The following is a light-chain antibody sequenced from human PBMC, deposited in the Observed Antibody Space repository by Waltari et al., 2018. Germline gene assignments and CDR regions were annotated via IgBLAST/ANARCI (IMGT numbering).Light chain of an antibody. Sequence: QSALTQPASVSGSPGQSITISCTGTSSDIGGYNYVSWYHQHPGKAPKLIIYGFSDRPSGVSDRFSGSKSGNTASLTISGLQAEDEADYYCASFRSGTFVVFGGGTKLTVL. J-gene: IGLJ2*01. V-gene: IGLV2-14*03. CDR3: ASFRSGTFVV. CDR1: SSDIGGYNY. CDR2: GFS.